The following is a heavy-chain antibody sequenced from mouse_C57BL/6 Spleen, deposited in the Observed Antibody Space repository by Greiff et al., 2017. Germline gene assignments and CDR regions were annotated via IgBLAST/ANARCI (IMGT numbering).Heavy chain of an antibody. J-gene: IGHJ3*01. CDR1: GYTFTSYW. D-gene: IGHD2-4*01. CDR3: AREDYDRTSPFAY. Sequence: VQLQQSGAELAKPGASVKLSCKASGYTFTSYWMHWVKQRPGQGLEWIGYINPSSGYTKYNQKFKYKATLTADKSSSTAFMQLSSLTYEDSAVYYCAREDYDRTSPFAYWGQGTLVTVSA. V-gene: IGHV1-7*01. CDR2: INPSSGYT.